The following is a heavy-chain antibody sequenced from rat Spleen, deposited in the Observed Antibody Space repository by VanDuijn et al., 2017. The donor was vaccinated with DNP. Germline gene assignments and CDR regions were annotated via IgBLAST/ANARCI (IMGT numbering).Heavy chain of an antibody. CDR3: ASSHYYDGSYYSY. CDR2: ISYDGSST. V-gene: IGHV5-29*01. Sequence: EVQLVESGGGPVQPGRSLKLSCVASGFIFSNYWMTWIRQAPGKGLEWVATISYDGSSTYYRDSVKGRFTISRDNAKSTLYLQMDSLRSEDTATYYCASSHYYDGSYYSYWGQGVMVTVSS. J-gene: IGHJ2*01. D-gene: IGHD1-12*02. CDR1: GFIFSNYW.